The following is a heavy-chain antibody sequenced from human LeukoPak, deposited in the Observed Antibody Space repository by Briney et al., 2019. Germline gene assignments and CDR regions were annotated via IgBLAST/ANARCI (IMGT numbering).Heavy chain of an antibody. CDR1: GGPISSSSYY. V-gene: IGHV4-39*07. J-gene: IGHJ5*02. Sequence: SETLSLTCTVSGGPISSSSYYWGWIRQPPGKGLEWIGNIYYSGIMYWNLSLKSRVTISIDTSKKQFSLKLSSVTAADTAIYYCARVSNNNYGRPNWFDPWGQGTLVTVSS. D-gene: IGHD4-11*01. CDR2: IYYSGIM. CDR3: ARVSNNNYGRPNWFDP.